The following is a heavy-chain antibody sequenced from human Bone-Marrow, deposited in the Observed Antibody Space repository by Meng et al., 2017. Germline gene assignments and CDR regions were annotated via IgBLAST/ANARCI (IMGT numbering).Heavy chain of an antibody. V-gene: IGHV3-48*03. CDR1: GFTFSSYE. CDR2: ISSSGSTI. D-gene: IGHD3-22*01. J-gene: IGHJ3*02. CDR3: AREYYYDSSGYSGAFDI. Sequence: GGSLRLSCAASGFTFSSYEMNWVRQAPGKGLEWVSYISSSGSTIYYADSVKGRFTISRDNAKNSLYLQMNSLRAEDTAVYYCAREYYYDSSGYSGAFDIWGQGTMVTVSS.